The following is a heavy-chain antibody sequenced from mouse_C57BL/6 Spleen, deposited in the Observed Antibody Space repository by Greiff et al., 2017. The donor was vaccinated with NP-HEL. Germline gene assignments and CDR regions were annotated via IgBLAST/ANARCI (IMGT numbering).Heavy chain of an antibody. V-gene: IGHV1-39*01. J-gene: IGHJ3*01. D-gene: IGHD2-3*01. CDR3: AREKGYDGYSAWFAY. CDR1: GYSFTDYN. Sequence: EVKLQESGPELVKPGASVKISCKASGYSFTDYNMNWVKQSNGKSLEWIGVINPNYGTTSYNQKFKGKATLTVDQSSSTAYMQLNSLTSEDSAVYYCAREKGYDGYSAWFAYWGQGTLVTVSA. CDR2: INPNYGTT.